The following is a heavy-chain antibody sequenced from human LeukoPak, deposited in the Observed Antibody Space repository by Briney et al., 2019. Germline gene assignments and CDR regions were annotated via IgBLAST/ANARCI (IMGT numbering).Heavy chain of an antibody. Sequence: SETLSPTCTVSGGSISSSSYYWGWIRQPPGKGLEWIGSIYYSGSTYYNPSLKSRVTISVDTSKNQFSLKLSSVTAAGTAVYYCARGSLGELSSNYDYWGQGTLVTVSS. CDR3: ARGSLGELSSNYDY. CDR2: IYYSGST. J-gene: IGHJ4*02. CDR1: GGSISSSSYY. V-gene: IGHV4-39*07. D-gene: IGHD3-16*02.